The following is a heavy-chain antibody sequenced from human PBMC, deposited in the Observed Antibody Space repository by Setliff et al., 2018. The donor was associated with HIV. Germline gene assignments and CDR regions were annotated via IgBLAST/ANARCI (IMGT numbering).Heavy chain of an antibody. Sequence: ASVKVSCKASGYTFSSNDINWVRQATGQGLEWMGWMNPNSGNTGYAQKFQGKVTMTRDTSISTAYMELNNLKFEDTAVYYCARARRDSYDRGRRNHYYIDVWGKGTTVTVSS. CDR1: GYTFSSND. J-gene: IGHJ6*03. V-gene: IGHV1-8*01. CDR2: MNPNSGNT. CDR3: ARARRDSYDRGRRNHYYIDV. D-gene: IGHD3-22*01.